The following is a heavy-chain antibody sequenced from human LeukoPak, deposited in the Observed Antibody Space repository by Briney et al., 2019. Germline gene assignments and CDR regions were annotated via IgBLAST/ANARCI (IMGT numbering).Heavy chain of an antibody. D-gene: IGHD2-2*01. Sequence: PSETLSLTCTVSGYSISSGYYWGWIRQPPGKGLEWIGSIYHSGSAYYNPSLKSRVTISVDTSKNQFSLKLSSVTAADTAVYYCASLWDIVVVPAAPVVDYWGQGTLVTVSS. CDR2: IYHSGSA. CDR3: ASLWDIVVVPAAPVVDY. J-gene: IGHJ4*02. CDR1: GYSISSGYY. V-gene: IGHV4-38-2*02.